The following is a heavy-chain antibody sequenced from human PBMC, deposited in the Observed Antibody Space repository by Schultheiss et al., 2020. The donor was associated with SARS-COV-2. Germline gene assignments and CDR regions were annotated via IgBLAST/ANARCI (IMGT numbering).Heavy chain of an antibody. Sequence: GGSLRLSCAASGFTFSSYWMHWVRQAPGKGLEWVSAISGSGGSTYYADSVKGRFTISRDNAKNTLYLQMNSLRAEDTAVYYCARVLFGYSGYEGTSNFDYWGQGTLVTVSS. CDR1: GFTFSSYW. V-gene: IGHV3-74*01. CDR3: ARVLFGYSGYEGTSNFDY. J-gene: IGHJ4*02. D-gene: IGHD5-12*01. CDR2: ISGSGGST.